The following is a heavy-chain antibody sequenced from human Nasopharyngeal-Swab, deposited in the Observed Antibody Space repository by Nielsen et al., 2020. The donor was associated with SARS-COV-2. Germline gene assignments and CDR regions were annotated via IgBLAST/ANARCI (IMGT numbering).Heavy chain of an antibody. CDR1: GFTFSSYS. CDR2: ISSSSSYI. CDR3: ARETRTWIQLWSHAFDI. D-gene: IGHD5-18*01. V-gene: IGHV3-21*01. Sequence: GESLKISCAASGFTFSSYSMNWVRQAPGKGLEWVSSISSSSSYIYYADSVKGRFTISRDNAKNSLYLQMNSLRAEDTAVYYCARETRTWIQLWSHAFDIWGQGTMVTVSS. J-gene: IGHJ3*02.